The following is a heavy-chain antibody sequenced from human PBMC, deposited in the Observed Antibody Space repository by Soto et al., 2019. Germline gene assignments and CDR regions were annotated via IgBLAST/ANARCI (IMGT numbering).Heavy chain of an antibody. D-gene: IGHD4-17*01. Sequence: QVQLQESGPGLVKPSETLSLTCTVSGGSISSYYWSCIRQPPGKGLEWIGYIYYSGSTNYNPSLKSRVTISVDTSKNQFSLKLSSVTAADTAVYYCARRYGGAFDIWGQGTMVTVSS. V-gene: IGHV4-59*08. CDR1: GGSISSYY. CDR3: ARRYGGAFDI. J-gene: IGHJ3*02. CDR2: IYYSGST.